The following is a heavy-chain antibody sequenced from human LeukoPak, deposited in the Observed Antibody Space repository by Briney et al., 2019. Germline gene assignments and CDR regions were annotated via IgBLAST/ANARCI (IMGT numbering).Heavy chain of an antibody. CDR1: DGSISSYY. D-gene: IGHD6-13*01. V-gene: IGHV4-59*01. J-gene: IGHJ5*02. CDR2: IYYSGST. CDR3: AREPIAAASWFDP. Sequence: PSETLSLTRTVSDGSISSYYWSWIRQPPGKGLEWIGYIYYSGSTNYNPSLKSRVTISVDTSKNQFSLKLSSVTAADTAVYYCAREPIAAASWFDPWGQGTLVTVSS.